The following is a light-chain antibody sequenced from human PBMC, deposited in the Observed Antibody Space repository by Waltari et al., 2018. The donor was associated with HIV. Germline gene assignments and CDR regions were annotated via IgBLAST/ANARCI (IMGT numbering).Light chain of an antibody. Sequence: QAVVTQPPSLSASPGASASLTCTLRREVKFANVRVYWYLQKPGSPPRFLLRYKSDSDNRRALGVASCFSGSTDVPGNGGNLVISGLQSEDEADYYCMIWYGNIWVFGGGTKLTVL. V-gene: IGLV5-45*01. J-gene: IGLJ3*02. CDR1: REVKFANVR. CDR3: MIWYGNIWV. CDR2: YKSDSDN.